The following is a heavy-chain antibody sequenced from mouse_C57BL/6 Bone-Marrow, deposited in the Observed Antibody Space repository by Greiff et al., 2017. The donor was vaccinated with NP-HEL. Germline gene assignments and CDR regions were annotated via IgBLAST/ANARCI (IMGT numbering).Heavy chain of an antibody. CDR1: GYTFTSYG. Sequence: VQLQQSGAELARPGASVKLSCKASGYTFTSYGISWVKQRPGQGLEWIGAIYPRSGNTYYNEKFKGKATLTADKSSSTAYMELRSLTAEDSAVYWCEGLRRYWGQGTTLTVSS. D-gene: IGHD2-12*01. V-gene: IGHV1-81*01. J-gene: IGHJ2*01. CDR2: IYPRSGNT. CDR3: EGLRRY.